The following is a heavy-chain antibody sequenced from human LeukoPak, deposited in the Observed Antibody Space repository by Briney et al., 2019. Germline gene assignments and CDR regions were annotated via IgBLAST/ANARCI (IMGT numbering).Heavy chain of an antibody. V-gene: IGHV3-15*01. CDR3: TTTYYYDTSVYREFDY. Sequence: PGGSLRLSCAASGFTFSNAWMSWVRQAPGKGLEWVGRIKSKTDGGTTDYAAPVKGRFTISRDDSKNTLYLQLNSLKTEDTAVYYCTTTYYYDTSVYREFDYWGQGTLVTVSS. CDR1: GFTFSNAW. J-gene: IGHJ4*02. CDR2: IKSKTDGGTT. D-gene: IGHD3-22*01.